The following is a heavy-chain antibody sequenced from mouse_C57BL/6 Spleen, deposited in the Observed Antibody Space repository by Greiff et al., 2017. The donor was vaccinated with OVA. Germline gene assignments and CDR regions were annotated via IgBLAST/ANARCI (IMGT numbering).Heavy chain of an antibody. CDR2: IWSGGST. CDR3: ATSITTVVPYAMDY. Sequence: VKLMESGPGLVQPSQSLSITCTVSGFSLTSYGVHWVRQPPGKGLEWLGVIWSGGSTDYNAAFISRLSISKDNSKSQVFFKMNSLQADDTAIYYCATSITTVVPYAMDYWGQGTSVTVSS. CDR1: GFSLTSYG. J-gene: IGHJ4*01. D-gene: IGHD1-1*01. V-gene: IGHV2-4*01.